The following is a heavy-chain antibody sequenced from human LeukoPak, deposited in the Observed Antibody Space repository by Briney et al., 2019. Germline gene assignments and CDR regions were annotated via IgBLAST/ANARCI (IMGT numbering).Heavy chain of an antibody. V-gene: IGHV3-43*01. CDR1: GFTFDDYT. CDR3: AKESDGGSFDIDY. D-gene: IGHD1-26*01. J-gene: IGHJ4*02. CDR2: ISWDGGSR. Sequence: HAGGSLRLSCAASGFTFDDYTIHWVRHAPGKGLEWVSLISWDGGSRYYADSVKGRFSISRDNSKNSLYLQMNSLRIEDTALYYCAKESDGGSFDIDYWGQGTLVTVSS.